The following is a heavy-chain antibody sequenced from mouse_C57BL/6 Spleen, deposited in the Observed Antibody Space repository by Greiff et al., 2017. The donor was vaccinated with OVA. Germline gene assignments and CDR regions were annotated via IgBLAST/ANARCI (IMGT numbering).Heavy chain of an antibody. D-gene: IGHD4-1*01. CDR2: IYPGDGDT. Sequence: QVQLQQSGPELVKPGASVKISCKASGYAFSSSWMNWVKQRPGKGLEWIGRIYPGDGDTNYNGKFTGKATLTADKSSSTAYMQLSSLTSEDSAVYFCARRGDWDDYWGQGTTLTVSS. CDR3: ARRGDWDDY. J-gene: IGHJ2*01. CDR1: GYAFSSSW. V-gene: IGHV1-82*01.